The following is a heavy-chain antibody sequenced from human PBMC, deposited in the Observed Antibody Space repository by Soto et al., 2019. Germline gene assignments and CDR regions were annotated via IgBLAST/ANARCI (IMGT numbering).Heavy chain of an antibody. CDR3: VSDRGYGHASVPYS. Sequence: QAHLVESGGGVVQPGRSLRLSCAASGFTFTSYGMHWVRQAPGTRLEWVAVISYDGGLQHYADSVKGRFTISRDNSKNIVLLQMYSVRAEDTAVYYCVSDRGYGHASVPYSWGQGTLVSVSS. CDR1: GFTFTSYG. CDR2: ISYDGGLQ. J-gene: IGHJ4*02. V-gene: IGHV3-30*03. D-gene: IGHD3-10*01.